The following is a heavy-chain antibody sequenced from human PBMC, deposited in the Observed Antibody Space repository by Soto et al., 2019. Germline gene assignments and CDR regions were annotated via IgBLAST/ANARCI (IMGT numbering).Heavy chain of an antibody. J-gene: IGHJ4*02. Sequence: EVQLVESGGGLVQPGGSLRLSCAASGFTFNEFWMHWVRQVPGKGLVWVSRIKGDGSGTSYADYVKGRFTISRDNAKYTLYLQMNSLTVEDTAVYYCVKELAGCGVDCLLSWGQGTLVTVSS. V-gene: IGHV3-74*01. D-gene: IGHD2-21*02. CDR1: GFTFNEFW. CDR2: IKGDGSGT. CDR3: VKELAGCGVDCLLS.